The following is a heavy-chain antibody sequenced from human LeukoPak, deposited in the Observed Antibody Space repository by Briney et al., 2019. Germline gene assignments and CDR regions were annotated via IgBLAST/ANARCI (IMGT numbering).Heavy chain of an antibody. D-gene: IGHD4-17*01. CDR3: ARHRDYGDYVLDY. Sequence: ASVKVSCKASGYTFTSYDINWVRQAPGQGLEWMGGIIPIFGTANYAQKFQGRVTITADESTSTAYMELSSLRSEDTAVYYCARHRDYGDYVLDYWGQGTLVTVSS. CDR1: GYTFTSYD. J-gene: IGHJ4*02. CDR2: IIPIFGTA. V-gene: IGHV1-69*13.